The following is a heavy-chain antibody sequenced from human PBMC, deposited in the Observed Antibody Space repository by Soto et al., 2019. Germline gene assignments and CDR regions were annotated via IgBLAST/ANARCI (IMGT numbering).Heavy chain of an antibody. V-gene: IGHV3-21*01. CDR1: GFTFSSYS. CDR2: ISSSSSYI. CDR3: ARDDPTGYYYYGMYV. J-gene: IGHJ6*02. Sequence: PGGSLRLSCAASGFTFSSYSMNWVRQAPGKGLEWVSSISSSSSYIYYADSVKGRFTISRDNAKNSLYLQMNSLRAEDTAVYYCARDDPTGYYYYGMYVWGQRTTVTVSS.